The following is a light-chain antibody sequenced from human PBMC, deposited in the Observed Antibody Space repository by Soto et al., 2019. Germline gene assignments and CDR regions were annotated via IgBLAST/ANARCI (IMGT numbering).Light chain of an antibody. CDR2: DVS. CDR3: SPYTSSSTHNYV. V-gene: IGLV2-14*01. CDR1: SSDVGGYNY. J-gene: IGLJ1*01. Sequence: QSALTQPASVSGSPGQSITISCTGTSSDVGGYNYVSWYQQHPGKAPKLMIYDVSNRPSGVSNRFSGSESGNTASLTISGLQAEDEADYYCSPYTSSSTHNYVFGTGTKVTVL.